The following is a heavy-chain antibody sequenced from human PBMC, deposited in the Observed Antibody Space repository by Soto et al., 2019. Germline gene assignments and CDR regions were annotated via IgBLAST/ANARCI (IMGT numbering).Heavy chain of an antibody. CDR1: GFTFSSYG. V-gene: IGHV3-33*01. CDR3: ARGPLPHYYDSSGCFY. D-gene: IGHD3-22*01. Sequence: QVQLVESGGGVVQPGRSLRFSCAASGFTFSSYGMHWVRQAPGKGLEWVAVIWYDGSNKYYADSVKGRFTISRDNSKNTLYLQMNSLRAEDTAVYYCARGPLPHYYDSSGCFYWGQGTLVTVSS. CDR2: IWYDGSNK. J-gene: IGHJ4*02.